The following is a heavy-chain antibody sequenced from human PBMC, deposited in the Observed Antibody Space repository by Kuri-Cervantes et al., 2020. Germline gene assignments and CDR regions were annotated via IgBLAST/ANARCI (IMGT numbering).Heavy chain of an antibody. V-gene: IGHV5-51*01. CDR3: ARLETSMAIFDY. CDR1: GYRFTSYW. J-gene: IGHJ4*02. D-gene: IGHD5-18*01. CDR2: VYPADSDT. Sequence: KVSCKGSGYRFTSYWIVWVRQMPDKGLEWMGFVYPADSDTRYSPSFQGQVTISADKSISTTYLQWSSLKASDTAMYYCARLETSMAIFDYWSQGSPVTVSS.